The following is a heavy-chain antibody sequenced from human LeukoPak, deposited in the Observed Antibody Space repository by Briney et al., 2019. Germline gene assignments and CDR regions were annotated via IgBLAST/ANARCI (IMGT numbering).Heavy chain of an antibody. V-gene: IGHV1-18*01. CDR1: GYTFTSYG. CDR3: ARFDPTRGKNIAVARVFDY. D-gene: IGHD6-19*01. J-gene: IGHJ4*02. Sequence: ASVKVSCKASGYTFTSYGISWVRQTPGQGLEWMGWIRAYNGNTNYAQKLQGRVTMTTDTSTSTAYMELRSLRSDDTAVYYCARFDPTRGKNIAVARVFDYWGQGTLVTVSS. CDR2: IRAYNGNT.